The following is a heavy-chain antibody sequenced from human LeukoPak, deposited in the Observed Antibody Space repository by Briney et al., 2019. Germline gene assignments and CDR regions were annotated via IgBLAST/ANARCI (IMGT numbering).Heavy chain of an antibody. V-gene: IGHV4-34*01. Sequence: PSETLSLTCAVYGGSFSGYYWSWIRQPPGKGLEWIGEINHSGSTNYNPSLKSRVTISVDTSKNQFSLKLSSVTAADTAVYYCAGASYYGDYVYWGQGTLVTVSS. CDR3: AGASYYGDYVY. CDR2: INHSGST. CDR1: GGSFSGYY. J-gene: IGHJ4*02. D-gene: IGHD4-17*01.